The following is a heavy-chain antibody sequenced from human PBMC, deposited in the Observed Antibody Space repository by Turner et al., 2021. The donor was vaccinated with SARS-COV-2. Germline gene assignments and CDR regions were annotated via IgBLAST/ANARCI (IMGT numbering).Heavy chain of an antibody. CDR2: ISYDGSDK. CDR3: AREDYYDSSGSLDY. Sequence: QVQLVESGGGVVQPGRSLRLSCAASGFTFSTYAMHWVPQAPGKGLEWVAVISYDGSDKYDADSVKGRFTISRDNSKNTLYLQMNSLRAEDTAVYYCAREDYYDSSGSLDYWGQGTLVTVSS. D-gene: IGHD3-22*01. CDR1: GFTFSTYA. J-gene: IGHJ4*02. V-gene: IGHV3-30-3*01.